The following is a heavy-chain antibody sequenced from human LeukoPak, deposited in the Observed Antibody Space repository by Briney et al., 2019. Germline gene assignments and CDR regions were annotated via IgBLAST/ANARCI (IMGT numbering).Heavy chain of an antibody. V-gene: IGHV3-74*01. D-gene: IGHD2-15*01. Sequence: PGGSLRLSCAASGLTFSSHWMHWVRQAPGKGLVWVSRITNDGSSTTYADSVKGRFTISRDNSKNTLYLQMNSLRAEDTAVYYCARDLVDDGVDYWGQGTLVTVSS. J-gene: IGHJ4*02. CDR1: GLTFSSHW. CDR2: ITNDGSST. CDR3: ARDLVDDGVDY.